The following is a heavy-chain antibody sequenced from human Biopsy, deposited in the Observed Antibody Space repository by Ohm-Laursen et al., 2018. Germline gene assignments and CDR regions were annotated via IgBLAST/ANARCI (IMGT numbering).Heavy chain of an antibody. CDR2: INPNSGVT. CDR3: ARDPRYGYGSYFDY. D-gene: IGHD3-10*01. J-gene: IGHJ4*02. V-gene: IGHV1-2*02. Sequence: GASVKVSCKVSAYSFGDHRIHWVRQAPGQGLERMGWINPNSGVTNYAQRFQGRVTMTRDTSISTAYMELSRLRSDDTAVYYCARDPRYGYGSYFDYWGQGTLVAVSS. CDR1: AYSFGDHR.